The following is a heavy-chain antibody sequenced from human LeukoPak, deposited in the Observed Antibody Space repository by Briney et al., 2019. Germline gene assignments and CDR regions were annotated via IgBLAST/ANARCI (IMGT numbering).Heavy chain of an antibody. Sequence: SDTLSLTCTVSGVSGYSISSTNWWGWIRQPPGKGLEWIGYIYYSGTTYFNPSLKSRVTMSIDTSKSQFSLRLSSVTVVDTAVYYCATYGTGSGSYFDHWGQGTLVTVSS. CDR3: ATYGTGSGSYFDH. D-gene: IGHD1-14*01. J-gene: IGHJ4*02. V-gene: IGHV4-28*01. CDR2: IYYSGTT. CDR1: GYSISSTNW.